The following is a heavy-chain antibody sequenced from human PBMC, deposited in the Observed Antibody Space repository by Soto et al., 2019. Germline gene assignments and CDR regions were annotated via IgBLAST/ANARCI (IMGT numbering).Heavy chain of an antibody. V-gene: IGHV4-59*01. CDR1: GGSITGYY. J-gene: IGHJ4*02. D-gene: IGHD5-12*01. Sequence: SETLSLTCTVSGGSITGYYWSWIRQPPGQGLEWIGYIYYDGSTNYNPTLRSRATISLDRSKTQFSLKLSSVTAADTAVYYCTRTKTGYAFDYWGQGTLVTVSS. CDR3: TRTKTGYAFDY. CDR2: IYYDGST.